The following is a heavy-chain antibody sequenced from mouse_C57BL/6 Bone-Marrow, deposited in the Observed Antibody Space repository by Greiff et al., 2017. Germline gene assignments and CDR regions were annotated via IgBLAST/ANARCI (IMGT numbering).Heavy chain of an antibody. J-gene: IGHJ4*01. CDR3: ARLGDDYYRCALDY. Sequence: QVQLQQSVAELARPGASVKMSCKASGYTFTSYTMHWVKQRPGQGLEWIGYINPSSGDTKYNQKFKDKATLTVDKSSSTAYMQLSSLTSEDSAVYYFARLGDDYYRCALDYWGQGTSVTVSS. V-gene: IGHV1-4*01. D-gene: IGHD2-3*01. CDR1: GYTFTSYT. CDR2: INPSSGDT.